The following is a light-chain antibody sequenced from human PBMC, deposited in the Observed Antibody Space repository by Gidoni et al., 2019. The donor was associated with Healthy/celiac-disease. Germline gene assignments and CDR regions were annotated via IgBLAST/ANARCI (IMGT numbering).Light chain of an antibody. V-gene: IGKV3-11*01. CDR3: QQRSNWPIT. CDR2: DAS. Sequence: EIVLTQSPATLSLSPGERATLSCRASQSFSSYLAWYQQKPGQAPSLLIYDASNRATGIPARFSGSGSGTDFTLTISSLEPEDFAVYYCQQRSNWPITFXXXTRLEIK. J-gene: IGKJ5*01. CDR1: QSFSSY.